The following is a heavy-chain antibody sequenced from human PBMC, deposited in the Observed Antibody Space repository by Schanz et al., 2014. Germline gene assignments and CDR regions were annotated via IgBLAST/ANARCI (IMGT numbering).Heavy chain of an antibody. CDR2: ISAYNGNT. Sequence: QIQLVQSGPEVKKPGATVKVSCKASGYIFINSGISWVRQAPGQGLEWMGWISAYNGNTKYPQKLQGRVTMTTDTSTSTVYMELRSLRSDDTAVYYCARDRRFFDRDDLYYFDSWGQGTLVTVSS. V-gene: IGHV1-18*01. D-gene: IGHD3-3*01. CDR1: GYIFINSG. CDR3: ARDRRFFDRDDLYYFDS. J-gene: IGHJ4*02.